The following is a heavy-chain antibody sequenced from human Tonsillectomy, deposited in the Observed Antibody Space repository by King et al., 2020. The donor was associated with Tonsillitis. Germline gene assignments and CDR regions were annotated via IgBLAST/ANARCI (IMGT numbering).Heavy chain of an antibody. J-gene: IGHJ3*02. CDR1: GYSISSGYF. CDR2: IYHSGST. Sequence: VQLQESGPGLVKPSETLSLTCAVSGYSISSGYFWGWIRQPPGEGLEWIGTIYHSGSTYYNPSLTSRVTISVDTSEKQFSLKVTSVTAADTAVYYCARVAEYSHASDIWGQGTMVTVSS. CDR3: ARVAEYSHASDI. V-gene: IGHV4-38-2*01. D-gene: IGHD6-19*01.